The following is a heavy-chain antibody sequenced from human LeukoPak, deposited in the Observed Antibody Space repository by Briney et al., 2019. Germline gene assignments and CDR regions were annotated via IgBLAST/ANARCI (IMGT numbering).Heavy chain of an antibody. V-gene: IGHV3-23*01. J-gene: IGHJ6*03. CDR3: AISPIAPRERYYYYYMDV. D-gene: IGHD1-1*01. Sequence: HPGGSLRLSCAASGFTFISYAMSWVRQVPGKGLEWVSAIRGSGGSTYYADSVKGRFTISRDNSKNTLYLQMNSLRAEDTAVYYCAISPIAPRERYYYYYMDVWGKGTTVTVSS. CDR2: IRGSGGST. CDR1: GFTFISYA.